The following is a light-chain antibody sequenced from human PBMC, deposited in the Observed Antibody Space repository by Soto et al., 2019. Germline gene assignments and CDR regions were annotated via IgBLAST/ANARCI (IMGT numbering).Light chain of an antibody. CDR3: HQYNNWPPMYT. CDR2: GAS. Sequence: EIVMTQSPATLSVSPGERATLSCRASQSVSSNLAWYQQKPGQAPRLLIYGASTRATGIPARFSGSGSGTEFTITISSLQSEDFAVYYCHQYNNWPPMYTFGQGTKLEIK. J-gene: IGKJ2*01. V-gene: IGKV3-15*01. CDR1: QSVSSN.